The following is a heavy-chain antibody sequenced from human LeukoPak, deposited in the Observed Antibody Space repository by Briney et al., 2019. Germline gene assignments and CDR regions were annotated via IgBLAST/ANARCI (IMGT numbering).Heavy chain of an antibody. D-gene: IGHD6-13*01. V-gene: IGHV4-34*01. Sequence: SETLSLTCAVYGGSFSGYYWSWVRQPPGKGGEWIGEINHSGSTKYNPSLRSGGTISVDKSKKQSSRRLSSVTAADTAVYYCARAGIYSSSNWFDPWGQGTLVTVSS. CDR3: ARAGIYSSSNWFDP. J-gene: IGHJ5*02. CDR1: GGSFSGYY. CDR2: INHSGST.